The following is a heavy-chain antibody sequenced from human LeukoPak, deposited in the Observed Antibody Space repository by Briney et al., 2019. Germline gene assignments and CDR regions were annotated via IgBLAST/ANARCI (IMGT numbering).Heavy chain of an antibody. J-gene: IGHJ4*02. V-gene: IGHV3-7*01. CDR1: GFIFRNYW. CDR2: IKQDGSEK. Sequence: GGSLRLSCAASGFIFRNYWMSWVRQAPGKGLEWVANIKQDGSEKYYVDSVKGRFTISRDNAKSSLNLQMDSLRAEDTAVYYCARQGGRTAPFGYWGQGTLVTVSS. D-gene: IGHD2-21*02. CDR3: ARQGGRTAPFGY.